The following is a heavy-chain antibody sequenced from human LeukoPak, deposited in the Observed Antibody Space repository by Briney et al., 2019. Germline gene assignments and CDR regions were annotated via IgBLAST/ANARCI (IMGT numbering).Heavy chain of an antibody. Sequence: PSETLSLSCTVSGGSISSGDYYWSWIRQPPGKGLEWIGYIYYSGSTYYNPSLKSRVTISVDTSKNQFSLQLSSVTAADTAVYYCARIFGVVIISDAFDIWGQGTMVTVSS. CDR3: ARIFGVVIISDAFDI. CDR2: IYYSGST. V-gene: IGHV4-30-4*02. J-gene: IGHJ3*02. D-gene: IGHD3-3*01. CDR1: GGSISSGDYY.